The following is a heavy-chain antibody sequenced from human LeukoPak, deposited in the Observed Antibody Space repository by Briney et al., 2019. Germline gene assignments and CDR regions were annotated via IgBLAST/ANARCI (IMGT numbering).Heavy chain of an antibody. V-gene: IGHV3-7*01. Sequence: PGGSLRLSCAASGFTFSGYWMSWVRQAPGKGLDWVANIKQDGSEKYYVDSVKGRFAISRDNAKSSLFLQMSSLRVEDTAVYYCVRGGQWLLRAGSFYYWGQGTLVTVSA. CDR2: IKQDGSEK. CDR1: GFTFSGYW. CDR3: VRGGQWLLRAGSFYY. J-gene: IGHJ4*02. D-gene: IGHD5-12*01.